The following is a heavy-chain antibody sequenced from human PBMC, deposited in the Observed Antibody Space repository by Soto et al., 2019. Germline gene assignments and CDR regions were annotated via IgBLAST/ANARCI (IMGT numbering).Heavy chain of an antibody. Sequence: EVQLVESGGGLVQPGGSLRVSCTASGFTFRDFAFNWVRQAPGKGLEWVSYISVGGGSIFYADSVKGRFTISRDDAKNSVYLQMNTLRDEDTAVYYCARDHRWAFDIWGQGTMVTVSS. CDR1: GFTFRDFA. CDR2: ISVGGGSI. CDR3: ARDHRWAFDI. V-gene: IGHV3-48*02. D-gene: IGHD2-15*01. J-gene: IGHJ3*02.